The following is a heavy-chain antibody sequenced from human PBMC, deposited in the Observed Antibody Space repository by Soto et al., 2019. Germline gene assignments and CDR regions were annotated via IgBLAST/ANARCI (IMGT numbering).Heavy chain of an antibody. D-gene: IGHD3-10*01. CDR3: ARDTRGHTADAVVV. V-gene: IGHV1-18*01. CDR1: GYTFTTYG. Sequence: QAQLVQSGPEVKKPGASVKVSCKASGYTFTTYGINWVRQAPGQGLEWVAWISVYNGRTDSAQKVQGRVTMTIDKSTTTAYIELRGLISDDTAGYYCARDTRGHTADAVVVWGQGTAVLVSS. J-gene: IGHJ3*01. CDR2: ISVYNGRT.